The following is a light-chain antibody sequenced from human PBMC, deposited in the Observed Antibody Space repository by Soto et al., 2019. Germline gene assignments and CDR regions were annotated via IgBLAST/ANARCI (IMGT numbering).Light chain of an antibody. CDR3: QQYHNSPRT. CDR1: QSVTSTY. Sequence: EIVLTQSPGTLSLSPGERATLSCRASQSVTSTYLAWYQQKPGQAPRLLIYGASSRAGGIPARFSGSGSGADFTLTISRLEPQDFAMYYCQQYHNSPRTFGQGTKVEIK. J-gene: IGKJ1*01. CDR2: GAS. V-gene: IGKV3-20*01.